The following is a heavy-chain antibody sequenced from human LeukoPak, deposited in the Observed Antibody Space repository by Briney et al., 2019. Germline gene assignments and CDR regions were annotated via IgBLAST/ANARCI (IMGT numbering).Heavy chain of an antibody. D-gene: IGHD6-6*01. CDR1: GFAFSGYA. CDR2: ISSSSTYI. J-gene: IGHJ3*02. CDR3: ARIPYSSSLTDAFDI. Sequence: PGGSLRLSCAASGFAFSGYAMSWVRQAPGKGLEWVSFISSSSTYIYYADSMKGRFTISRDNAKNSLFLQMNSLRGEDTAVYYCARIPYSSSLTDAFDIWGQGTMVTVYS. V-gene: IGHV3-21*01.